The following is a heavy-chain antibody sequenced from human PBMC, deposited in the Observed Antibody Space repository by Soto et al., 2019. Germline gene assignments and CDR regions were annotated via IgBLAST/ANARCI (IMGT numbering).Heavy chain of an antibody. Sequence: GGSLRLSCAASGFTFSSYGVHWVRQAPGKGLEWVAVIWYDGSNKYYADSVKGRFTISRDNSKNTLYLQMNSLRAEDTAVYYCARDLTTIFGVVTVSDYYGMDVWGQGTTVTVSS. CDR3: ARDLTTIFGVVTVSDYYGMDV. CDR1: GFTFSSYG. CDR2: IWYDGSNK. J-gene: IGHJ6*02. V-gene: IGHV3-33*01. D-gene: IGHD3-3*01.